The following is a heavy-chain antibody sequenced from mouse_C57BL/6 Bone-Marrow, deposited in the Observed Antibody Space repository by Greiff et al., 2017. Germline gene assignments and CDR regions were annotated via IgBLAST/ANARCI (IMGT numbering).Heavy chain of an antibody. CDR2: IHPNSGST. J-gene: IGHJ4*01. Sequence: QVQLQQPGAELVKPGASVKLSCKASGYTFTSYWMHWVKQRPGQGLEWIGMIHPNSGSTNYNEKFKSKATLTVDKSSSTAYMQLSSLTSEDSAVXYCAREYSNYYAMDYWGQGTSVTVSS. CDR1: GYTFTSYW. CDR3: AREYSNYYAMDY. V-gene: IGHV1-64*01. D-gene: IGHD5-2*01.